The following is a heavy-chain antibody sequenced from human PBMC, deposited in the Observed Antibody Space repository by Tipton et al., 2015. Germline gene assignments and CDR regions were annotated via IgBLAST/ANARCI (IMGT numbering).Heavy chain of an antibody. CDR3: ARGADYYDSSGSYYVVPFDY. CDR1: GGSVSSGSYY. J-gene: IGHJ4*02. D-gene: IGHD3-22*01. Sequence: TLSLTCTVSGGSVSSGSYYWSWIRQPPGKGLEWIGYISYSGYTNYNPSLKSRVIMPIDTSKDQFSLKLTSVTAADTAVYYCARGADYYDSSGSYYVVPFDYWGQGTLVTVSS. V-gene: IGHV4-61*01. CDR2: ISYSGYT.